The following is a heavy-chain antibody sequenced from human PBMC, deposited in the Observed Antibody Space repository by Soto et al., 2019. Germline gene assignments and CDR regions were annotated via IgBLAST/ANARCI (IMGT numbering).Heavy chain of an antibody. V-gene: IGHV4-38-2*01. CDR1: GSSISSGYY. CDR2: IYHSGST. J-gene: IGHJ6*02. CDR3: ARALYCSGGSCSPLRGMDV. D-gene: IGHD2-15*01. Sequence: ASETLSLTCAVSGSSISSGYYWGWIRQPPGQGLEWIGTIYHSGSTYYNPSLKSRVTISVDTSKNQFSLKLKSVTAADTAVYYCARALYCSGGSCSPLRGMDVWGLGTTVTVSS.